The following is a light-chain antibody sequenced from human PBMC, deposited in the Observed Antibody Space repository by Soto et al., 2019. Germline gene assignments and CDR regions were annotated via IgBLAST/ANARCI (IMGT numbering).Light chain of an antibody. CDR2: EVN. CDR3: SSYTSSTTWV. CDR1: SSDVGGYDY. J-gene: IGLJ3*02. V-gene: IGLV2-8*01. Sequence: QSALTQPPSASGSPGQSVTISCTGTSSDVGGYDYVSWYQQHPGKAPKLMIYEVNIRPSGVSDRFSGSKSGNTASLTVSGLQAEDEADYYCSSYTSSTTWVFGAGTKLTVL.